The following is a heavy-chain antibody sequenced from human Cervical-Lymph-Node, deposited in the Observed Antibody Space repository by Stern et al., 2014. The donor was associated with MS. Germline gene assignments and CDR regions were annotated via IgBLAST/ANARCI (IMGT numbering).Heavy chain of an antibody. CDR2: INPSGDSA. J-gene: IGHJ4*02. Sequence: QLVQSGAEVKKPGASVKVSCKASGYSFTSHYMHWVRQAPGQGLEWVGIINPSGDSASYAQKLQGRVTMTRDTSTSTVYMEWSSLRSEDTAVYYCASGTGSKRPTGNYWGQGTLVTVSS. CDR3: ASGTGSKRPTGNY. V-gene: IGHV1-46*01. D-gene: IGHD3/OR15-3a*01. CDR1: GYSFTSHY.